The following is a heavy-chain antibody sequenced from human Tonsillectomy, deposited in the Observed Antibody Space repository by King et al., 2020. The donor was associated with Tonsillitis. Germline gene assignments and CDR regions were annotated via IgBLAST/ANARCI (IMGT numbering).Heavy chain of an antibody. V-gene: IGHV6-1*01. CDR1: GDSVSSNSAA. J-gene: IGHJ4*02. D-gene: IGHD3-22*01. Sequence: VQLQQSGPGLVKPSQTLSLTCAISGDSVSSNSAAWNWIRQSPSRGLEWLGGTYYRSKWSNDYAVSVKSRITINPDTSKNQFSLQLNSVTPEDTAVYFGASSSVGSSGSFGHWGQGTLVTVSS. CDR2: TYYRSKWSN. CDR3: ASSSVGSSGSFGH.